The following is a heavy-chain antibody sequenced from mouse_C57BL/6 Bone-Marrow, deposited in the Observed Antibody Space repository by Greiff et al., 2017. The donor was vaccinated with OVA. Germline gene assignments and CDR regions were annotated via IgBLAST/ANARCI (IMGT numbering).Heavy chain of an antibody. Sequence: VQLQQSGPVLVKPGASVTMSCKASGYTFTDYYMNWVKQSHGKSLEWIGVINPYNGGTSYNQKFKGKATLTVDKSSSTAYMELNSLTSEDSAVXYCARWYGNYGGTFDYWGQGTTLTVSS. D-gene: IGHD2-10*02. CDR1: GYTFTDYY. CDR2: INPYNGGT. V-gene: IGHV1-19*01. CDR3: ARWYGNYGGTFDY. J-gene: IGHJ2*01.